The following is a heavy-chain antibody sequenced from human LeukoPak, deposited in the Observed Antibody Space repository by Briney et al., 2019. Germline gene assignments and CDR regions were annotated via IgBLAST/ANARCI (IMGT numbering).Heavy chain of an antibody. J-gene: IGHJ4*02. CDR2: IYYSGST. V-gene: IGHV4-59*08. Sequence: SETLSLTCTVSGGSISSYYWSWIRQPPGKGLEWIGYIYYSGSTNYNPSLKSRVTISVDTSKNQFSLKLSSVTAADTAMYYCARMYYYDSSGYGGFDYWGQGTLVTVSS. D-gene: IGHD3-22*01. CDR3: ARMYYYDSSGYGGFDY. CDR1: GGSISSYY.